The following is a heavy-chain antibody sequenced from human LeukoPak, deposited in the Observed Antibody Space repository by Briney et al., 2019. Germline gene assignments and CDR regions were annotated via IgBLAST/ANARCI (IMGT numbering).Heavy chain of an antibody. J-gene: IGHJ4*02. CDR3: ARHGIHSSGWYDTDY. D-gene: IGHD6-19*01. CDR1: GYRFTSYW. CDR2: IYPGDSDT. V-gene: IGHV5-51*01. Sequence: GESLKISCKGSGYRFTSYWIGWVRQMPGKGLEWMGIIYPGDSDTRYSPSFQGQVTISADKSISTAYLQWSSLKASDTAMYYCARHGIHSSGWYDTDYWGQGTLVTVSS.